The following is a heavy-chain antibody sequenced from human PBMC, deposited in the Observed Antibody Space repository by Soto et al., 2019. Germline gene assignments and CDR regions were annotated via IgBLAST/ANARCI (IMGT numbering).Heavy chain of an antibody. Sequence: ASVKVSCKASGGTFSSYTISWVRQAPGQGLEWMGRIIPILGIANYAQKFQGRATITADKSTSTAYMELSSLRSEDTAVYYCARGLHYDSISLDDYWGQGTLVTVSS. CDR1: GGTFSSYT. CDR3: ARGLHYDSISLDDY. D-gene: IGHD3-22*01. J-gene: IGHJ4*02. V-gene: IGHV1-69*02. CDR2: IIPILGIA.